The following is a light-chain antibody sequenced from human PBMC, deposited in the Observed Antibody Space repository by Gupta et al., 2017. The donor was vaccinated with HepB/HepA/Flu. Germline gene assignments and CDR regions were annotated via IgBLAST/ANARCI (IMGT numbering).Light chain of an antibody. V-gene: IGLV2-18*02. J-gene: IGLJ1*01. CDR1: SSDIGSYNR. CDR2: EVD. Sequence: QSALTQPTSVSGSPGQSVTISCTGTSSDIGSYNRVSWYQQSPGTAPKLIIYEVDNRPSGVPDRFSGSKSGNTASLTISGLQTEDEADYYCSSYTTSSTYVFGIGTKVTVL. CDR3: SSYTTSSTYV.